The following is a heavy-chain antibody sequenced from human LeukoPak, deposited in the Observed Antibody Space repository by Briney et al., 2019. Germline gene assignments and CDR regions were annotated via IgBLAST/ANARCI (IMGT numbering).Heavy chain of an antibody. CDR3: ARAVTSYMDV. CDR1: GYTFTSYD. J-gene: IGHJ6*03. CDR2: INPKRGNT. V-gene: IGHV1-8*01. Sequence: ASVNVSCRASGYTFTSYDIIWVRQATGQGIEWMGWINPKRGNTGYAQKFQGRVTMTRNTSISTPYMELSSLRSEDTAVYYCARAVTSYMDVWGKGTTVTVSS.